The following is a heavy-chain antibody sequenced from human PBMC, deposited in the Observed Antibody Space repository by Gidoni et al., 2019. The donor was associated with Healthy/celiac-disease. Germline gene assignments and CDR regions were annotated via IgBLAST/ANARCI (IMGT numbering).Heavy chain of an antibody. CDR2: INPNSGGT. CDR1: GYPFTGYY. Sequence: QVQLVQSGAEVKKPGASVKVSCKASGYPFTGYYMHWVRQAPGQGLEWMGWINPNSGGTNYAQKFQGLVTMTRDTSISTAYMELSRLRSDATAVYYCARKSIAAAGTYAFDIWGQGTMVTVSS. J-gene: IGHJ3*02. CDR3: ARKSIAAAGTYAFDI. V-gene: IGHV1-2*04. D-gene: IGHD6-13*01.